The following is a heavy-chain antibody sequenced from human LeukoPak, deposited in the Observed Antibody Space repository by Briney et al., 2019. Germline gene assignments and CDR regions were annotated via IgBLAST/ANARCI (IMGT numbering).Heavy chain of an antibody. V-gene: IGHV3-53*01. CDR2: ILPGGVT. CDR3: VRERDYDTYFDF. Sequence: PGGSLRLSCAVSGFSVRANHMAWVRQGLGQGLEWISVILPGGVTHYTDSLKDRFAISIDPSKNLLFLQMDSLRAEDTALYFCVRERDYDTYFDFWGRGTLVTAS. J-gene: IGHJ4*02. D-gene: IGHD3-9*01. CDR1: GFSVRANH.